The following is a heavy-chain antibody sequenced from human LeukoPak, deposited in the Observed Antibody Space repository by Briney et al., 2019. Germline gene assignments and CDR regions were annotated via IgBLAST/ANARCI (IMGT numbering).Heavy chain of an antibody. Sequence: PGGSLGLSCAASGFTFSSYYMHWVRQAPGKGLEWVSSISTSSSHIYYSDSIKGRFTISRDNAKNSVYLQMNSLRAEDTAVYYCAREDTAVAVDYWGQGILVTVSS. J-gene: IGHJ4*02. V-gene: IGHV3-21*01. CDR3: AREDTAVAVDY. CDR2: ISTSSSHI. D-gene: IGHD5-18*01. CDR1: GFTFSSYY.